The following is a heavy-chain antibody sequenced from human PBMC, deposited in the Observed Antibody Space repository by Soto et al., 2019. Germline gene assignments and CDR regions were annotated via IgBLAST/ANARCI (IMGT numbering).Heavy chain of an antibody. D-gene: IGHD3-9*01. CDR2: IKTKTDGGTT. CDR1: GFTFNNAW. CDR3: TTETYYDILTGYYYYYGMDV. J-gene: IGHJ6*02. V-gene: IGHV3-15*01. Sequence: EVQLVESGGGLVKPGGSLRLSCAASGFTFNNAWMSGVRQAPGKGLEWVGRIKTKTDGGTTDYAAPAKGRVTISRDDSKNTLYLQMNSLKTEYTAVYYCTTETYYDILTGYYYYYGMDVWGQGTTVTVSS.